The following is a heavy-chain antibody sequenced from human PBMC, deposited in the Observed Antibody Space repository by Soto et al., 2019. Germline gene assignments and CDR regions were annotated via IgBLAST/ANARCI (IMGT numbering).Heavy chain of an antibody. CDR2: IYYSGST. Sequence: SETLSLTCTVSGGSISSGGYYWSWIRQHPGKGLEWIGYIYYSGSTYYNPSLKSRVTISVDTSKNQSSLKLSSVTAADTAVYYCARTYNWNYGWFDPWGQGTLVTVSS. V-gene: IGHV4-31*03. D-gene: IGHD1-7*01. CDR3: ARTYNWNYGWFDP. CDR1: GGSISSGGYY. J-gene: IGHJ5*02.